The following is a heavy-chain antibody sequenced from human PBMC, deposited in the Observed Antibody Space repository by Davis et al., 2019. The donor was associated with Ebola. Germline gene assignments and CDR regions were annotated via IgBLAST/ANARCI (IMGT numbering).Heavy chain of an antibody. J-gene: IGHJ4*02. D-gene: IGHD3-22*01. Sequence: GESLKISCKGSGHTFTNNWIAWVRQMPGKGLEWMGIIYPGDSDTRYSPSFQGQVTISADKSISTAYLQWSSLKASDTAMYYCTRVLFNYHSSGPLGYWGQGTLVTVSS. CDR3: TRVLFNYHSSGPLGY. CDR2: IYPGDSDT. CDR1: GHTFTNNW. V-gene: IGHV5-51*01.